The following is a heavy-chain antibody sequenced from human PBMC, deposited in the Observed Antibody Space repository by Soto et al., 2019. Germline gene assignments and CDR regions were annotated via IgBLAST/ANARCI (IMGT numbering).Heavy chain of an antibody. CDR1: CGSIISSSFH. V-gene: IGHV4-39*01. D-gene: IGHD6-13*01. CDR2: IYYSGST. J-gene: IGHJ5*02. Sequence: SETLSLTCTFSCGSIISSSFHWGWIRQPPGKGMEWIGSIYYSGSTYYRPSLKSRVTISVDTSKNQFSLKLSSVTAADTAVYYCARRERAAGTDWWFDPWGQGTLVS. CDR3: ARRERAAGTDWWFDP.